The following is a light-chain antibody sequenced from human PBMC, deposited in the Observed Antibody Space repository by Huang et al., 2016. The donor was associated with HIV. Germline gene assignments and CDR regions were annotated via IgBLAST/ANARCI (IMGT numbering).Light chain of an antibody. J-gene: IGKJ4*01. CDR3: QQRSGWPPT. CDR1: QSIDTD. Sequence: EIVLTQSPVTLSLSPGERATLSCRASQSIDTDLALYQQKPGQAPRLLSYEASYRATGIPPRFSGSGSGTVFPLTVSSLEPEDLAVYYCQQRSGWPPTFGGGTRVEI. V-gene: IGKV3-11*01. CDR2: EAS.